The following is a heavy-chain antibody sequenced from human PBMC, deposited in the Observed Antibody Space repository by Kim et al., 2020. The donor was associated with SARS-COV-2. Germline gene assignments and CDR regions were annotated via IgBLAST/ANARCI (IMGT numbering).Heavy chain of an antibody. CDR2: T. Sequence: TDYAEPVKGRFTISRDDSKNTLYLQMNSLKTEDTAVYYCTTRSGSYTNDYWGQGTLVTVSS. D-gene: IGHD1-26*01. J-gene: IGHJ4*02. V-gene: IGHV3-15*01. CDR3: TTRSGSYTNDY.